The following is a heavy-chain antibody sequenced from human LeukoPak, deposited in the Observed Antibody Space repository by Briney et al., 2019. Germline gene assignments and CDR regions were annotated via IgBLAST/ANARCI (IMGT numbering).Heavy chain of an antibody. CDR2: ISDVGSKT. J-gene: IGHJ6*04. V-gene: IGHV3-30*03. Sequence: GGSLSLACSDSGSSFSNKEMRWVRQAPDKGLEWVARISDVGSKTYYADSAKGRFTISRDHSKNTPYLQMISLRAEDTAVYHCAREKLEFVVVNHYHLDVWGKGTPVIVSS. CDR3: AREKLEFVVVNHYHLDV. CDR1: GSSFSNKE. D-gene: IGHD2-21*01.